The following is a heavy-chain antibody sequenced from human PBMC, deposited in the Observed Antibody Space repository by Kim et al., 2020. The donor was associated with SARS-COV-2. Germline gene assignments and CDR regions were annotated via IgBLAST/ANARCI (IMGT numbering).Heavy chain of an antibody. CDR1: GGSFSGYY. J-gene: IGHJ4*02. Sequence: SETLSLTCAVYGGSFSGYYWSWIRQPPGKGLEWIGEINHSGSTNYNPSLKSRVTISVDTSKNQFSLKLSSVTAADTAVYYCARGRRNYYDSSGSPYYFDYWGQGTLVTVSS. V-gene: IGHV4-34*01. CDR3: ARGRRNYYDSSGSPYYFDY. D-gene: IGHD3-22*01. CDR2: INHSGST.